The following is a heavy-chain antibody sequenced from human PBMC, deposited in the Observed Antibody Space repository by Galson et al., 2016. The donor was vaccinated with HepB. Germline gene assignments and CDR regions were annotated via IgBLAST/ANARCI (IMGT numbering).Heavy chain of an antibody. CDR2: IGTRRTT. CDR1: GFVFSNFG. J-gene: IGHJ4*02. D-gene: IGHD1-1*01. V-gene: IGHV3-23*01. Sequence: SLRLSCAASGFVFSNFGLSWVRQAPGKGLEWVASIGTRRTTYYSDSVQGRFTISSNNSNNTLYLQMNGLRAEDTAVDYCAKERLVRRTFDHWGQGTLLTVSS. CDR3: AKERLVRRTFDH.